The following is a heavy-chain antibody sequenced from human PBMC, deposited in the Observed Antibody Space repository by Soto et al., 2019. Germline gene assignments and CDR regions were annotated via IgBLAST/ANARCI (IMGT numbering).Heavy chain of an antibody. CDR3: AREAFHHPGGYYYGMDV. V-gene: IGHV4-34*01. J-gene: IGHJ6*02. CDR2: INHRGTT. Sequence: PPETLSLTCALYGGSFSGYYSSWIRHPPGKGLGWIGEINHRGTTNYNPSLKSRVTISVDTSKNQFSLKLSSVTAADTAVYYCAREAFHHPGGYYYGMDVWGQGTTVTVSS. CDR1: GGSFSGYY.